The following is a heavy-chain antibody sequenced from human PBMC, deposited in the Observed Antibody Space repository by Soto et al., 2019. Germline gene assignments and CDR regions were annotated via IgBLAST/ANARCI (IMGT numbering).Heavy chain of an antibody. CDR2: INSDGSNK. CDR3: VRDKRFLEWFRDAFDI. J-gene: IGHJ3*02. Sequence: GKGLVWVARINSDGSNKSYADSVKGRFTISRDNAKNTLYLQMNSLRAEDTAVYYCVRDKRFLEWFRDAFDIWGQGTMVTGSS. D-gene: IGHD3-3*01. V-gene: IGHV3-74*01.